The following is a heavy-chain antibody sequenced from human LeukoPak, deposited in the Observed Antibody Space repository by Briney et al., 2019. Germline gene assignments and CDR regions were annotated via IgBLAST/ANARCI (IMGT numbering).Heavy chain of an antibody. D-gene: IGHD6-19*01. Sequence: GVSLRLSCAASGFTFSSYAMHWVRQAPGKGLEYVSAISSNGGSTYYANSVKGRFTISRDNSKNTLYLQMGSLRAEDMAVYYCARDSAVAFHWGQGTLVTVSS. V-gene: IGHV3-64*01. CDR3: ARDSAVAFH. J-gene: IGHJ4*02. CDR2: ISSNGGST. CDR1: GFTFSSYA.